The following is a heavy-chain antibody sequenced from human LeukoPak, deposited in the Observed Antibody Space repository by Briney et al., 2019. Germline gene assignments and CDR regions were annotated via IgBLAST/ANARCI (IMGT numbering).Heavy chain of an antibody. V-gene: IGHV1-46*01. CDR2: INPTSGST. Sequence: ASVKVSCKASGYTFTSYFLHWVRQAPGQGLEWLGIINPTSGSTTYAQKFLGRVTVTRDRSTSTVYMELNSLRSDDTAVYYCARDGGYSSGYYRGLYWGQGTLVTVSS. CDR3: ARDGGYSSGYYRGLY. J-gene: IGHJ4*02. CDR1: GYTFTSYF. D-gene: IGHD6-19*01.